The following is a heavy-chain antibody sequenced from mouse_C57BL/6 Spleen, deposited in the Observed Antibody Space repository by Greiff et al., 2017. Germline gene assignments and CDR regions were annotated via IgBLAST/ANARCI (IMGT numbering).Heavy chain of an antibody. J-gene: IGHJ3*01. Sequence: VQLQQSGAELVRPGTSVKVSCKASGYAFTNYLIEWVKQRPGQGLEWIGVINPGSGGTNYNEKFKGKATLTAYKSSSTAYMQLSSLTSEDSAVYFCARRHYSNYAWFAYWGQGTLVTVSA. CDR2: INPGSGGT. CDR3: ARRHYSNYAWFAY. CDR1: GYAFTNYL. D-gene: IGHD2-5*01. V-gene: IGHV1-54*01.